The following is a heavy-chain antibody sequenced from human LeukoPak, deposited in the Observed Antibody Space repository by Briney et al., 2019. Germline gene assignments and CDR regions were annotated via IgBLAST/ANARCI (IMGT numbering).Heavy chain of an antibody. CDR3: AKDPHTGYSFAY. CDR2: ISSSSSYM. V-gene: IGHV3-21*04. Sequence: GGSLRLSCAASGFTFSSYSMNWVRQAPGKGLEWVSSISSSSSYMYYADSVKGRFTISRDNAKNSLYLQMNSLRVEDTAVYYCAKDPHTGYSFAYWGQGTLVTVSS. CDR1: GFTFSSYS. J-gene: IGHJ4*02. D-gene: IGHD5-18*01.